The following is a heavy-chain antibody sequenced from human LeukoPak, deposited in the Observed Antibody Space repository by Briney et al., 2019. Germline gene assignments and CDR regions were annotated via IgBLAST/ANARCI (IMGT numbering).Heavy chain of an antibody. V-gene: IGHV1-2*02. CDR3: ARLVRTRTYYFDY. CDR1: GYTFTGYY. J-gene: IGHJ4*02. D-gene: IGHD1-14*01. CDR2: INPNSGGT. Sequence: ASVKVSCKASGYTFTGYYMHWVRQAPGQGREWMGCINPNSGGTNYAQKFQGRVTMTRDTSISTAYMELSRLRSDDTAVYYCARLVRTRTYYFDYWGQGTLVTVSS.